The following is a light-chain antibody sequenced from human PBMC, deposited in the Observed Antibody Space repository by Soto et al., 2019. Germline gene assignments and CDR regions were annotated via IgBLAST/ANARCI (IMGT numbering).Light chain of an antibody. Sequence: DIVMTQSPDSLAVSLGERATINCKSSQSGLYRSDNNSYLAWYQQKPGQPPKLLIYWASTRNSGVPDRFSGSGYGTEFTLTISSLHAEDVAVDSCQQDYTTPSLTFGGGTKVEIK. CDR1: QSGLYRSDNNSY. J-gene: IGKJ4*01. CDR2: WAS. V-gene: IGKV4-1*01. CDR3: QQDYTTPSLT.